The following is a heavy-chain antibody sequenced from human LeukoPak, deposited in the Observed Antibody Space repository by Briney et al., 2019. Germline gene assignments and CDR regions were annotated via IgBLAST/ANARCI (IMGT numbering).Heavy chain of an antibody. Sequence: PGGPLRLSCTGSGFTFSSYVMNWVRQAPGKGVEWVSTLSEGGTTSYYADSVKGRFTVYRDNSQNTLYLEMNSLRAEDTAIYYCAKGRGSLDYWGQGALVTVSS. V-gene: IGHV3-23*01. D-gene: IGHD6-25*01. CDR2: LSEGGTTS. CDR3: AKGRGSLDY. CDR1: GFTFSSYV. J-gene: IGHJ4*02.